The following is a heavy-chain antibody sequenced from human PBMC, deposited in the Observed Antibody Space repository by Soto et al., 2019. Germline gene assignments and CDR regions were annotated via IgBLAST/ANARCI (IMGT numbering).Heavy chain of an antibody. V-gene: IGHV3-53*01. D-gene: IGHD5-12*01. CDR3: ARVSEAYDAIDY. CDR2: IYSGGST. CDR1: GFTVSSNY. Sequence: GGSLRLSCAASGFTVSSNYMSWVRQAPGKGLEWVSVIYSGGSTYYADSVKGRFTISRDNSKNTLYLQMNSLRAEDTAVYYCARVSEAYDAIDYWGQGTLVTVSS. J-gene: IGHJ4*02.